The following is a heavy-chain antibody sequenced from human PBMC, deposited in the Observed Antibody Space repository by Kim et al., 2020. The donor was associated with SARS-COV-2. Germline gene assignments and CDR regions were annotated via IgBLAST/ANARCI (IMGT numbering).Heavy chain of an antibody. J-gene: IGHJ4*02. CDR3: ARDISGGVATLFDY. D-gene: IGHD3-16*01. V-gene: IGHV3-7*03. CDR1: GFTFSSYW. CDR2: IKQDGSEK. Sequence: GGSLRLSCAASGFTFSSYWMSWVRQAPGKGLEWVANIKQDGSEKYYVDSVKGRFTISRDNAKNSLYLQMNSLRAEDTAGYYCARDISGGVATLFDYWGQGTLVTVSS.